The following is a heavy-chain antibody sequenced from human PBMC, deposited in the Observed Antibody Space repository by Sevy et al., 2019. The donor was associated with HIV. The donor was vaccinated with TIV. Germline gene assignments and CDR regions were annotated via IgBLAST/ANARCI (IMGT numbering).Heavy chain of an antibody. CDR2: ISYDGSNK. CDR1: GFTFSSYA. D-gene: IGHD2-15*01. V-gene: IGHV3-30-3*01. Sequence: GGSLRLSCAASGFTFSSYAMHWVRQAPGKGLEWVAVISYDGSNKYYADSVKGRFTISRDNSKNTPYLQMNSLRAEDTAVYYCAREIYCSGGSCYWDYYYGMDVWGQGTTVTVSS. J-gene: IGHJ6*02. CDR3: AREIYCSGGSCYWDYYYGMDV.